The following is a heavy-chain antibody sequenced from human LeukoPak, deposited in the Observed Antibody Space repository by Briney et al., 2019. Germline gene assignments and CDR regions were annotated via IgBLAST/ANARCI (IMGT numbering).Heavy chain of an antibody. V-gene: IGHV1-2*02. D-gene: IGHD2-2*02. CDR2: INPNSGGT. CDR1: GYTFTSYY. Sequence: ASVKVSCKASGYTFTSYYMHWVRQAPGQGLEWMGWINPNSGGTNYAQKFQGRVTMTRDMSTSTVYMELSSLRSEGTAVYYCARVAAEVVGVPGAIGFGWLRRDYYYMDVWGKGTTVTVSS. J-gene: IGHJ6*03. CDR3: ARVAAEVVGVPGAIGFGWLRRDYYYMDV.